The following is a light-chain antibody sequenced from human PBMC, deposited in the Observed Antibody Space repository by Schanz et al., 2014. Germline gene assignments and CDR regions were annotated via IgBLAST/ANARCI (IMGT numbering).Light chain of an antibody. J-gene: IGLJ2*01. CDR3: SSYSSSNTVV. V-gene: IGLV2-14*02. CDR2: DVT. Sequence: QSALTQPASVSGSPGQSITISCTGTSSDVGSYNLVSWYKQDPGTAPKLMIHDVTNRPSGVSDRFSGSKSGYTASLTISGLQAEDESDYYCSSYSSSNTVVFGGGTKLTVL. CDR1: SSDVGSYNL.